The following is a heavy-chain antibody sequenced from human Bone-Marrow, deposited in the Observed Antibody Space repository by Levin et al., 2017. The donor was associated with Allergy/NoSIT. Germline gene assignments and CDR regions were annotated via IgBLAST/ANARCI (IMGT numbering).Heavy chain of an antibody. CDR2: TSYSGSP. V-gene: IGHV4-30-4*01. CDR1: GGSVSFGDYY. J-gene: IGHJ4*02. Sequence: SETLSLTCTVSGGSVSFGDYYWSWIRQPPGKGLQWIGYTSYSGSPYYSPSLKSRINISIDTSKNQLSLKLSSVTAADTAVYFCARGAGYDSTWYWDSWGQGTLVTVSS. CDR3: ARGAGYDSTWYWDS. D-gene: IGHD2-2*01.